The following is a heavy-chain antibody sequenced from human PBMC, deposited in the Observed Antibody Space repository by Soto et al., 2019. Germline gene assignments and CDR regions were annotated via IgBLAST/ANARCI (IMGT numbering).Heavy chain of an antibody. V-gene: IGHV1-69*01. J-gene: IGHJ6*02. CDR3: ARGAALYVDYGTTYYGMDV. Sequence: QVQLVQSGAEVKKPGSSVKVSCKASGGTFSSYAISWVRQAPGQGLKWMGGVIPIFGTANYAQKFQGRVTITADESTSTAYMERSSLGSEDTAVYYCARGAALYVDYGTTYYGMDVWGQGATVTVSS. CDR1: GGTFSSYA. D-gene: IGHD4-17*01. CDR2: VIPIFGTA.